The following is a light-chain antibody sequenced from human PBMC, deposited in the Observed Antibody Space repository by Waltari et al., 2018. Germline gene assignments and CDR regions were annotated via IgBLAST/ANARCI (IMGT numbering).Light chain of an antibody. V-gene: IGLV2-14*03. CDR2: DVT. CDR3: SSYTSTNTLL. Sequence: QSALTQPASVSGSTGQSITISCTGTSSDIGAYDYVSWYQQHPGKAPKLMIYDVTNRPSGVFHRFSGSKSGNTASLTISGLQAEDEADYYCSSYTSTNTLLFGGGTMLTVL. CDR1: SSDIGAYDY. J-gene: IGLJ2*01.